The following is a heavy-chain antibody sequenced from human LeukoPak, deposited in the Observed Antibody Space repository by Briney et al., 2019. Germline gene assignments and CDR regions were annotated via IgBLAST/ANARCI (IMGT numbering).Heavy chain of an antibody. D-gene: IGHD5-24*01. CDR1: GGSFSGYY. Sequence: SETLSLTCAVYGGSFSGYYWSWIRQPPGKGLEWIGEINHSGSTYYNPSLKSRVTISVDTSKDQFSLKLSSVTAADTAVYYCARRGMAARINWFDPWGQGTLVTVSS. J-gene: IGHJ5*02. CDR2: INHSGST. CDR3: ARRGMAARINWFDP. V-gene: IGHV4-34*01.